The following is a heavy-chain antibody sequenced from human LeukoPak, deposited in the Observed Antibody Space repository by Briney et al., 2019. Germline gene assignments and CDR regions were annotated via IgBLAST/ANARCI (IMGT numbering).Heavy chain of an antibody. V-gene: IGHV3-74*01. Sequence: GGSLRLSCAASGFTFSSYWMHWVRHAPGRGLEWVSRISDDGTSPNSADSVKGRFTISRDNAKNTLYLQMNSLRAEDTAVYYCARSYGTIVFDFWGQGTLVTVSS. CDR1: GFTFSSYW. CDR2: ISDDGTSP. CDR3: ARSYGTIVFDF. J-gene: IGHJ4*02. D-gene: IGHD1-14*01.